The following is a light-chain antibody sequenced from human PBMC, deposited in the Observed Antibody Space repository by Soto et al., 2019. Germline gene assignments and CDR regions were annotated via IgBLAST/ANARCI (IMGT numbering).Light chain of an antibody. V-gene: IGKV3-11*01. CDR1: QRVSSD. CDR2: DTS. J-gene: IGKJ5*01. CDR3: QQRSNWPIT. Sequence: EIVMTQSPATLSVSPGERATLSCRASQRVSSDVAWYQQKPGQAPRLLIYDTSNRATGIPARFSGSGSGTDFTLTINNLDPEDFAVYYCQQRSNWPITFGQGTRLEI.